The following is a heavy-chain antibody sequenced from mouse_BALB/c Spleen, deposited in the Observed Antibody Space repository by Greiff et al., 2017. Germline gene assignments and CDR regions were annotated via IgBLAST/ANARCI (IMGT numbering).Heavy chain of an antibody. D-gene: IGHD2-1*01. CDR1: GFTFSDYY. J-gene: IGHJ4*01. CDR2: ISDGGSYT. V-gene: IGHV5-4*02. CDR3: ARGSDGNYLYYAMDY. Sequence: EVQVVESGGGLVKPGGSLKLSCAASGFTFSDYYMYWVRQTPEKRLEWVATISDGGSYTYYPDSVKGRFTISRDNAKNNLYLQMSSLKSEDTAMYYCARGSDGNYLYYAMDYWGQGTSVTVSS.